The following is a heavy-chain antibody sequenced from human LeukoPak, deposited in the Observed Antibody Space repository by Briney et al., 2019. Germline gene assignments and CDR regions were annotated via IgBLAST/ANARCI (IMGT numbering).Heavy chain of an antibody. V-gene: IGHV3-23*01. Sequence: PGGSLRLSCAASGFTFSNYAMSWVRQAPGKGLEWVSGISAGGVSTYYADSVKGRFTISRDNSKNTLYLQMNSLRAEDTAVYHCAKWVANTGRGRYFDNWGQGTLGTVSA. D-gene: IGHD5-12*01. CDR1: GFTFSNYA. CDR3: AKWVANTGRGRYFDN. J-gene: IGHJ4*01. CDR2: ISAGGVST.